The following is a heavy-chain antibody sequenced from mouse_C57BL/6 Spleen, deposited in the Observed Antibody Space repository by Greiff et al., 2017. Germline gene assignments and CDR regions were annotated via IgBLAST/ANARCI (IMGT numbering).Heavy chain of an antibody. CDR2: IYPCNGYT. Sequence: QVQLQQPGAELVMPGASVKMSCKASGYTFTSYWMPWVKQRPGQGLAWIGDIYPCNGYTNYNQKFKGKSTLTVDKSSSTAYMQLSSLTSEDSAVYYCARGDVSCSSSDYDMDDWGTGTSVTVSS. D-gene: IGHD1-1*01. J-gene: IGHJ4*01. CDR1: GYTFTSYW. CDR3: ARGDVSCSSSDYDMDD. V-gene: IGHV1-69*01.